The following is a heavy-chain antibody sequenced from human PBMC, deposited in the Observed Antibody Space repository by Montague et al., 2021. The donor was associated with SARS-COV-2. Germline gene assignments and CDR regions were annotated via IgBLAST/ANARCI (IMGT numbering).Heavy chain of an antibody. CDR3: VEIVGAADY. CDR1: GGSISSSSYY. Sequence: SDTLSLTCTVSGGSISSSSYYWGWIRQPPGKGLERIGSIYYSGSTHYNPSLKSRVTISVDTSRNQFSLKLSSVTAADTAVYYCVEIVGAADYWGQGTLATVSS. CDR2: IYYSGST. J-gene: IGHJ4*02. D-gene: IGHD1-26*01. V-gene: IGHV4-39*01.